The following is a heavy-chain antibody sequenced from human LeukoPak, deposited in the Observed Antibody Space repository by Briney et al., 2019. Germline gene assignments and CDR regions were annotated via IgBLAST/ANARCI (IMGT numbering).Heavy chain of an antibody. Sequence: SETLSLTCNVSGASMSSNYWSWIRQPPGKGLEWIGYIYHSGNTSYSPSLESRVTMSVDESKNQFSLRVHFVSAADTAVYYCASTRRAAVAGRFDSWGQGTLVTVSS. J-gene: IGHJ4*02. V-gene: IGHV4-4*09. D-gene: IGHD6-19*01. CDR2: IYHSGNT. CDR1: GASMSSNY. CDR3: ASTRRAAVAGRFDS.